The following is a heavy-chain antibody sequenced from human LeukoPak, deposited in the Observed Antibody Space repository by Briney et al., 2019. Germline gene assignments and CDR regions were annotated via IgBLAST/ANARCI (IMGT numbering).Heavy chain of an antibody. V-gene: IGHV1-24*01. CDR2: FDPEDGET. CDR3: ATAAINSSSWLRVSNWFDP. CDR1: GYTLTELS. Sequence: ASVKVSCKVSGYTLTELSMHWVRQAPGKGLEWMGGFDPEDGETIYAQKFQGRVTMTEDTSTDTAYMELSSLRSEDTAVYYCATAAINSSSWLRVSNWFDPWGQGTLVTVSS. J-gene: IGHJ5*02. D-gene: IGHD6-13*01.